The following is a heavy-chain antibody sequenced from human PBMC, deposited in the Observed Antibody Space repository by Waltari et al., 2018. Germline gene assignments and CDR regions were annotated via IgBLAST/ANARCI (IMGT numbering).Heavy chain of an antibody. Sequence: QVQLVQSGAEVKKPGSSVKVSCKASGGTFQSFGIHWVRQAPGQGLEWLGRIIPILGKANYARKFQGKITITADKSTSTSYMELSGLRSEDTAVYYCARARAPNSDFYFDYWGQGTLVTVSS. V-gene: IGHV1-69*04. CDR2: IIPILGKA. D-gene: IGHD3-10*01. J-gene: IGHJ4*02. CDR3: ARARAPNSDFYFDY. CDR1: GGTFQSFG.